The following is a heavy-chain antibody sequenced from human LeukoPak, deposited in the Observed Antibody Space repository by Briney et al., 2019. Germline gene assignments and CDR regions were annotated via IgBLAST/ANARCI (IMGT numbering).Heavy chain of an antibody. D-gene: IGHD3-10*01. CDR2: IAPSSGTT. V-gene: IGHV1-46*01. CDR1: GYTFTSNY. Sequence: ASVKVSCAASGYTFTSNYMHWVRQAPGQGLEWMGVIAPSSGTTSYAQKFQGRVTMTRDTSTSTLYMELSSLTSEDTAVYYCARASGSSAVPFDYWGQGTLVTVSS. CDR3: ARASGSSAVPFDY. J-gene: IGHJ4*02.